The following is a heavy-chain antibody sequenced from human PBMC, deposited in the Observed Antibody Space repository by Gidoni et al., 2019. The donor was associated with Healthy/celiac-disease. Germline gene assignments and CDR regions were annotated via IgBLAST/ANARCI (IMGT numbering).Heavy chain of an antibody. CDR2: ISYDGSNK. V-gene: IGHV3-30*18. J-gene: IGHJ3*02. Sequence: QVQLVESVGGVVQPGRSLRLSCAASGFTFSSYGMHWVRQAPGKGLEWVAVISYDGSNKYYADSVKGRFTISRDNSKNTLYLQMNSLRAEDTAVYYCAKHDAFDIWDQGTMVTVSS. CDR3: AKHDAFDI. CDR1: GFTFSSYG.